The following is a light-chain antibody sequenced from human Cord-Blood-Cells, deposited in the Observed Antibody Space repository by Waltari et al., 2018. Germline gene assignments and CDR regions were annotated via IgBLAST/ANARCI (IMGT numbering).Light chain of an antibody. CDR2: DVS. J-gene: IGLJ3*02. CDR1: RSDVGGYNY. Sequence: SALTQPRSVSGSPGQSVTISCTGTRSDVGGYNYGSWYQQHPGKAPKLMIYDVSKRPSGVPDRFSGSKSGNTASLTISGLQAEDEADYYCCSYAGSYTYWVFGGGTKLTVL. V-gene: IGLV2-11*01. CDR3: CSYAGSYTYWV.